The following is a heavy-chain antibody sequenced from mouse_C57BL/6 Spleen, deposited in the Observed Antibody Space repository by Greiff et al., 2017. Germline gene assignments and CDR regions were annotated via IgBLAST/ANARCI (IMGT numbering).Heavy chain of an antibody. CDR1: GFTFTSYT. D-gene: IGHD1-1*01. Sequence: VQSGGGLVKPGGSLKLSCEASGFTFTSYTMSWVRPTPEKRLEWVATISRGGGNTYYHDRLKGRFTFSRDNAENTLYLQMSSVRAEDTALYYCAIQNYGSLRYFDGWGTGTTVTVSS. V-gene: IGHV5-9*01. CDR3: AIQNYGSLRYFDG. J-gene: IGHJ1*03. CDR2: ISRGGGNT.